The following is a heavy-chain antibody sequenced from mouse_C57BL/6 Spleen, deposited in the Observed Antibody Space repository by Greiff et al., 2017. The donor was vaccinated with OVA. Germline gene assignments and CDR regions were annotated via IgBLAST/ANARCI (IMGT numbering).Heavy chain of an antibody. V-gene: IGHV1-81*01. CDR3: ARGLMVTTDWYFDV. Sequence: QVQLQQSGAELARPGASVKLSCKASGYTFTSYGISWVKQRTGQGLEWIGEIYPRSGNTYYNEKFKGKATLTADKSSSTAYMELRSLTSEDSAVYFCARGLMVTTDWYFDVWGTGTTVTVSS. CDR2: IYPRSGNT. CDR1: GYTFTSYG. D-gene: IGHD2-3*01. J-gene: IGHJ1*03.